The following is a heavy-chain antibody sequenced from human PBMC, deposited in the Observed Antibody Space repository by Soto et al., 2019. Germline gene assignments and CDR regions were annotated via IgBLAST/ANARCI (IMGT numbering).Heavy chain of an antibody. CDR3: VRGFGDRRDLYSFSTRRSSDL. V-gene: IGHV3-74*01. J-gene: IGHJ2*01. D-gene: IGHD2-2*02. CDR1: QLSLSRDW. Sequence: GSPKLARAAHQLSLSRDWMQYVRQGPGKGLVWVSRINSDGSSTSYADSVKGRFTISRDNAKNTLYLQMNSLRAEDTAVYYCVRGFGDRRDLYSFSTRRSSDL. CDR2: INSDGSST.